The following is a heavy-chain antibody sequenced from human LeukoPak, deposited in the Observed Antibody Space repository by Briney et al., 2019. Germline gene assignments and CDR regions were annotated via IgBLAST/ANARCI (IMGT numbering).Heavy chain of an antibody. D-gene: IGHD3-10*01. CDR3: ARGRYYGSGSYHNV. CDR2: INHSGST. CDR1: GGSFSGYY. V-gene: IGHV4-34*01. Sequence: SETLSLTCAVYGGSFSGYYSSWIRQPPGKGLEWIGEINHSGSTNYNPSLKSRVTISVDTSKNQFSLKLSSVTAADTAVYYCARGRYYGSGSYHNVWGQGTLVTVSS. J-gene: IGHJ4*02.